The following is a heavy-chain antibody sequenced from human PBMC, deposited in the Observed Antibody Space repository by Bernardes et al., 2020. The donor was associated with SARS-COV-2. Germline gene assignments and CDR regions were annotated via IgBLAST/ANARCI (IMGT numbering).Heavy chain of an antibody. J-gene: IGHJ4*02. D-gene: IGHD6-13*01. V-gene: IGHV4-59*01. CDR1: GGSISGYY. CDR2: IYYSGST. CDR3: ARAPAAAGNGGIFDY. Sequence: SETLSLTCTVSGGSISGYYWSWIRQPPGRGLEWIGYIYYSGSTNYNPSLKSRVTISVDTSKNQFSLKLRSVTAADTAVYYCARAPAAAGNGGIFDYWGQGTLVTVSS.